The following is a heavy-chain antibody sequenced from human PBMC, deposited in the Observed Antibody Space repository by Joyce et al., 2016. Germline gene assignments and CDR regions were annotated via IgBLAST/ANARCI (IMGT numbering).Heavy chain of an antibody. J-gene: IGHJ4*02. CDR1: GYIFANYW. V-gene: IGHV5-10-1*03. D-gene: IGHD1-26*01. Sequence: EVQLVQSGAEVKKPGESLRISCKGSGYIFANYWTSGVRQLPGKGLELMGRIDPDDSYTNYSPSLQGHVTISTDTSSSTAYLQWSSLKASDTAIYFCARGSKAISGEFDYWGQGTLVTVSS. CDR3: ARGSKAISGEFDY. CDR2: IDPDDSYT.